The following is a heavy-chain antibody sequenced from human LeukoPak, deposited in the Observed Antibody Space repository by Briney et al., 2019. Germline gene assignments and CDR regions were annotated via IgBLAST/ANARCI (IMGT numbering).Heavy chain of an antibody. Sequence: GESLRLSCAASGFTFSDYYMSWIRQAPGKGLEWVSYISSSSTYTKYADSVKGRFTISRDNAKNSLYLQMNSLRAEDTAVYYCARVDFTVTTDRSRFDPWGQGTLVTVSS. CDR2: ISSSSTYT. D-gene: IGHD4-17*01. J-gene: IGHJ5*02. CDR3: ARVDFTVTTDRSRFDP. V-gene: IGHV3-11*05. CDR1: GFTFSDYY.